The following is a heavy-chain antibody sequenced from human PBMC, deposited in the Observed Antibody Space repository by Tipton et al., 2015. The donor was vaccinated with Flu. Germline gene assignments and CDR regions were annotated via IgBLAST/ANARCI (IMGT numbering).Heavy chain of an antibody. CDR3: AKGAPIAAAGNRFHP. Sequence: LSLTCAASGFTFSSYDMSWVRQAPGKGLEWVSTISGSGGSTYYADSVKGRFSISRDNSKNTLYLQMNSLRAEDTAVYFCAKGAPIAAAGNRFHPWGQGTLVIVSS. D-gene: IGHD6-13*01. CDR2: ISGSGGST. CDR1: GFTFSSYD. J-gene: IGHJ5*02. V-gene: IGHV3-23*01.